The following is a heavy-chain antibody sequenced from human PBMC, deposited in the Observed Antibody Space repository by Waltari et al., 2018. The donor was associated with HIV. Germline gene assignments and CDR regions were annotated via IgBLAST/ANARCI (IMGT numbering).Heavy chain of an antibody. D-gene: IGHD3-16*02. Sequence: QVQLQQWGAGLLKPSETLSLTCAVYGGSFSGYYWSWISQAPGKGLEWIGEVNHSGSTNYNPSLKSRVTASVDTSKNQFSLKLSSVTAADTAVYYCARADDDYVWGSYRYPFDYWGQGTLVTVSS. CDR1: GGSFSGYY. V-gene: IGHV4-34*01. J-gene: IGHJ4*02. CDR2: VNHSGST. CDR3: ARADDDYVWGSYRYPFDY.